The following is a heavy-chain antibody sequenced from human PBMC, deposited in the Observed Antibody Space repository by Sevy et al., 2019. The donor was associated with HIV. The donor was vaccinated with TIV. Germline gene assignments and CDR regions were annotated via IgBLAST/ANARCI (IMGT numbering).Heavy chain of an antibody. Sequence: GGSLRLSCVGSGFTFGSYGMSWVRQPQGKGLEWVSSISFSGVATFYADSVRGRFTISRDNSKNILYLQMNSLRAKDTAVYFCAKPPSNHDVLHYYGMDVWGQGTTVTVSS. V-gene: IGHV3-23*01. CDR2: ISFSGVAT. D-gene: IGHD3-10*02. CDR3: AKPPSNHDVLHYYGMDV. CDR1: GFTFGSYG. J-gene: IGHJ6*02.